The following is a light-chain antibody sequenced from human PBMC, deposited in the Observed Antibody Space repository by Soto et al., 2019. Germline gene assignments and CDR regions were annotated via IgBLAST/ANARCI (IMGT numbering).Light chain of an antibody. V-gene: IGKV3-20*01. CDR1: QSVSSSY. J-gene: IGKJ3*01. Sequence: EIVLTQSPGTLSLSPGERATLSCRASQSVSSSYLAWYQQKPGQAPRLLIYGASSRATGIPDRFSGSGSGTDFTLTISRLEPDDFAVYYCQQYGSLRNFGPGTKVDIK. CDR2: GAS. CDR3: QQYGSLRN.